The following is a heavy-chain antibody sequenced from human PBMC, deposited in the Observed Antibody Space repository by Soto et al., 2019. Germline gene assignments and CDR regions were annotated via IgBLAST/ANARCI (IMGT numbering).Heavy chain of an antibody. D-gene: IGHD1-26*01. CDR1: GFTFSSYW. Sequence: EVQLVESGGGLAQPGGSLRLSCAASGFTFSSYWMHWVRQAPGKGLVWVSLINRDGSNTKYADSVKGRFTISRDNAKNTLYLQMNSLRAEDTAVYYCARDLPGPSGYWGQGTLVTVSS. J-gene: IGHJ4*02. V-gene: IGHV3-74*03. CDR3: ARDLPGPSGY. CDR2: INRDGSNT.